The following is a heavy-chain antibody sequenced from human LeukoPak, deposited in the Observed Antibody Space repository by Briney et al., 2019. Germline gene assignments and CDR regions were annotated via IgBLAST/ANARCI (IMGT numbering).Heavy chain of an antibody. Sequence: SETLSLTCTVSGDSISGSRHYWAWIRQPPGEGLEWIASIYHSGTTYYNPSLKSRVTISVDTSKNQFSLKLSSVTAADTAQYFCARTSDDSGGNYNAWGQGTLVTVSP. J-gene: IGHJ5*02. CDR3: ARTSDDSGGNYNA. D-gene: IGHD3-22*01. CDR1: GDSISGSRHY. V-gene: IGHV4-39*01. CDR2: IYHSGTT.